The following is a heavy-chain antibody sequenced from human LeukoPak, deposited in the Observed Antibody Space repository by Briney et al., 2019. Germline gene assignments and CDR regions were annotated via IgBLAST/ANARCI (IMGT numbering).Heavy chain of an antibody. Sequence: SETLSLTCTVSGGSISSSSYYWGWIRQPPGKGLEWIGSIYYSGSTYYNPSLKSRVTISVDTSKNQFSLTLSPVTAADTAVYYCARLPMVRGFFFWFDPWGQGTLVTVSS. J-gene: IGHJ5*02. CDR1: GGSISSSSYY. CDR3: ARLPMVRGFFFWFDP. CDR2: IYYSGST. V-gene: IGHV4-39*01. D-gene: IGHD3-10*01.